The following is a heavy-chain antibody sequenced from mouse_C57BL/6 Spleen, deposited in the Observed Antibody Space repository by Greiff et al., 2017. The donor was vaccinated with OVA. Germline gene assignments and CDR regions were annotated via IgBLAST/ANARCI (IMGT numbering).Heavy chain of an antibody. CDR2: ISSGGSYT. Sequence: EVQRVESGGDLVKPGGSLKLSCAASGFTFSSYGMSWVRQTPDKRLEWVATISSGGSYTYYPDSVKGRFTISRDNAKNTLYLQMSSLKSEDTAMYYCARPGYSYAMDYWGQGTSVTVSS. CDR3: ARPGYSYAMDY. D-gene: IGHD2-3*01. J-gene: IGHJ4*01. V-gene: IGHV5-6*01. CDR1: GFTFSSYG.